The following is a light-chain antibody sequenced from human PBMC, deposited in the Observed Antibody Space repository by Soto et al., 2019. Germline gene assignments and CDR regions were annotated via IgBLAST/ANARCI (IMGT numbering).Light chain of an antibody. V-gene: IGKV1-5*03. CDR3: QQYDSYPWT. J-gene: IGKJ1*01. CDR2: KAS. Sequence: DIQMTQSPSTLSASVGDRVTITCRASQSISTWLAWYQQKPGKAPKLLIYKASSLESGVPSSFSGSGSGTEFTLTISSLQPDDFATYYCQQYDSYPWTFGQGTQVEIK. CDR1: QSISTW.